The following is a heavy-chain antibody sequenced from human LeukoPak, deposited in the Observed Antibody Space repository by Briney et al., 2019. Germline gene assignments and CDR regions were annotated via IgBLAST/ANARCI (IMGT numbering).Heavy chain of an antibody. CDR3: AKDRGTVTIFDY. J-gene: IGHJ4*02. CDR1: GFTFSSYA. Sequence: GGSLRLSCAASGFTFSSYAMSWVRKAPGKGLEWVLAISGSGGSTYYADSVKGRFTISRDNSKNTLYLQMNSLRAEDTAVYYCAKDRGTVTIFDYWGQGTLVTVSS. V-gene: IGHV3-23*01. CDR2: ISGSGGST. D-gene: IGHD4-17*01.